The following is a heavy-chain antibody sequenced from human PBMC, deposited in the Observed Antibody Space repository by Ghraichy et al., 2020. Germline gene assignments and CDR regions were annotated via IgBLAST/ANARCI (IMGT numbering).Heavy chain of an antibody. V-gene: IGHV3-21*01. CDR3: AKDLGGDAYDL. CDR1: GFTFSSYS. J-gene: IGHJ3*01. D-gene: IGHD3-16*01. CDR2: ISSSSIYI. Sequence: GSLRLSCAASGFTFSSYSMNWVRQAPGKGLEWVSSISSSSIYIYYADSVKGRFTISRDNAKNSLYLQMNSLRAEDTAVYYCAKDLGGDAYDLWGQGTIDTVS.